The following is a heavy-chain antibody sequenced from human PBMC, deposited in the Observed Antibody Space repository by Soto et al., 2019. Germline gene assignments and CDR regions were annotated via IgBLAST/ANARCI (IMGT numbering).Heavy chain of an antibody. J-gene: IGHJ4*02. CDR1: GFTFDDYA. Sequence: EVQLVESGGGLVQPGRSLRLSCAASGFTFDDYAMHWVRQAPGKGLEWVSGISWNSGSIGYADSVKGRFTISRDNAKNSLDLQMNSLRAEDTALYYCAKGLVATIAIDYFDYWGKATLVTVSS. D-gene: IGHD5-12*01. CDR3: AKGLVATIAIDYFDY. CDR2: ISWNSGSI. V-gene: IGHV3-9*01.